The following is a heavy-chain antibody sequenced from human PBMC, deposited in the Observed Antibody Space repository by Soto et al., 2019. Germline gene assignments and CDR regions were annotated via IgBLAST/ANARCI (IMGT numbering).Heavy chain of an antibody. V-gene: IGHV3-43*01. J-gene: IGHJ6*02. CDR3: AKVGGVAYCGGDCYSEKVDYGMDV. CDR1: GFTFDDYT. Sequence: GGSLRLSCAASGFTFDDYTMHWVRQAPGKGLEWVSLISWDGGSTYYADSVKGRFTISRDNSKNSLYLQMNSLRTEDTALYYCAKVGGVAYCGGDCYSEKVDYGMDVWGQGTTVTVSS. CDR2: ISWDGGST. D-gene: IGHD2-21*02.